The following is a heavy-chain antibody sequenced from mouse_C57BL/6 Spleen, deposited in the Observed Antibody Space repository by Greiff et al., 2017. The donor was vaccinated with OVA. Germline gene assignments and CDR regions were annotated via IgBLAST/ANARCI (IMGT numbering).Heavy chain of an antibody. V-gene: IGHV1-26*01. J-gene: IGHJ1*03. D-gene: IGHD1-1*01. CDR1: GYTFTDYY. CDR3: AREFITTGPYWYFDV. CDR2: INPNNGGT. Sequence: EVQLQQSGPELVKPGASVKISCKASGYTFTDYYMNWVKQSHGKSLEWIGDINPNNGGTSYNQKFKGKATLTVDQSSSTAYMELRSLTSEDSAVYYCAREFITTGPYWYFDVWGTGTTVTVSS.